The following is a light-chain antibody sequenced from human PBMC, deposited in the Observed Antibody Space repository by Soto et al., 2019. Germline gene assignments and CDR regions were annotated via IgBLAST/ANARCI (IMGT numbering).Light chain of an antibody. CDR3: RSYTSSSTLV. CDR2: EVS. V-gene: IGLV2-14*01. J-gene: IGLJ1*01. Sequence: QCLLTQPASVSGSPGQSITISCTGTSSDVGGYNYVSWYQQHPGKAPKLMIYEVSNRPSGVSNRFSGSKSGNTASLTISGLQAEDEADYYCRSYTSSSTLVFGTGTKVTVL. CDR1: SSDVGGYNY.